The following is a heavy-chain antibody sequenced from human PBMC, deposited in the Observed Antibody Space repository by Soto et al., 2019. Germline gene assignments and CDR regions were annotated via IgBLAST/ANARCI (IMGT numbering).Heavy chain of an antibody. V-gene: IGHV2-26*01. D-gene: IGHD3-3*01. CDR2: IFGKDEK. J-gene: IGHJ6*02. CDR3: VRIRSLDFWSGYYAGRYFYYGMDV. Sequence: QVTLKESGPVLVKPTETLTVTCTVSGFSLSSGRMGVSWIRQPPGKALEWLAHIFGKDEKSYSTSLKSRLTISKDTSKSQVVLTMTNVGAVDTATYYCVRIRSLDFWSGYYAGRYFYYGMDVWGQGTTVSVSS. CDR1: GFSLSSGRMG.